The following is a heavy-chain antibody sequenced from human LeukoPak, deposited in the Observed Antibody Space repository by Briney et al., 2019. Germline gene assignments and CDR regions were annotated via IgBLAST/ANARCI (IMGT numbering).Heavy chain of an antibody. J-gene: IGHJ5*02. Sequence: SETLSLTCVVSGGSLSTHHWSWIRQSPGRGLEWIGYISDSGSTNYNPSLKSRVTISVDTSKNQFSLKLSSVTAADTAVYYCARDLGAAQFDPWGQGTLVTVSS. D-gene: IGHD6-6*01. CDR3: ARDLGAAQFDP. CDR2: ISDSGST. V-gene: IGHV4-59*11. CDR1: GGSLSTHH.